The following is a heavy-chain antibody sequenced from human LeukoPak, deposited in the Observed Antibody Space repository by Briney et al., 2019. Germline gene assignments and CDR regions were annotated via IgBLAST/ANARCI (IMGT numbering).Heavy chain of an antibody. CDR3: ASFSLLEWLFDY. V-gene: IGHV4-39*01. J-gene: IGHJ4*02. CDR1: GGSISSSSYY. Sequence: SETLSLTCTVSGGSISSSSYYWGWIRQPPGKGLEWIGSIYYSGSTYYNPSLKSRVIISVDTSKNQFSLKLSSVTAADTAVYYCASFSLLEWLFDYWGQGTLVTVSS. D-gene: IGHD3-3*01. CDR2: IYYSGST.